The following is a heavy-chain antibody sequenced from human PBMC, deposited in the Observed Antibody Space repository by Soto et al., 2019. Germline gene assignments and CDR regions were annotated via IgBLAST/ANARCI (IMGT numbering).Heavy chain of an antibody. J-gene: IGHJ5*02. V-gene: IGHV1-3*01. CDR1: GYTFTSYA. D-gene: IGHD1-26*01. CDR3: ARAEVVGATIYWFDP. Sequence: ASVKVSCKASGYTFTSYAMHWVCQAPGQRLEWMGWINAGNGNTKYSQKFQGRVTMTRDTSTSTVYMELSSLRSEDTAVYYCARAEVVGATIYWFDPWGQGTLVTVSS. CDR2: INAGNGNT.